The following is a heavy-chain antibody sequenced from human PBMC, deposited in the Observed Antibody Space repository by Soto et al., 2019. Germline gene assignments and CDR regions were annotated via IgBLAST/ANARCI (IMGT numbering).Heavy chain of an antibody. D-gene: IGHD2-15*01. V-gene: IGHV1-18*01. CDR1: GYTFTSYG. Sequence: GASVKVSCKASGYTFTSYGISWVRQAPGQGLEWMGWISAYNGNTNYAQKQQGRVTMTTDTSTSTANMELRSLRSDDTAVYYCARDLGCSGGSCYLDAFDIWGQGTMVTVSS. J-gene: IGHJ3*02. CDR3: ARDLGCSGGSCYLDAFDI. CDR2: ISAYNGNT.